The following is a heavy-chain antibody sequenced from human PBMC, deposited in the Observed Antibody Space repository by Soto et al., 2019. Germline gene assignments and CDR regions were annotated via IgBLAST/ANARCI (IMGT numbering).Heavy chain of an antibody. CDR2: IGTAGDT. D-gene: IGHD3-3*01. V-gene: IGHV3-13*01. CDR1: GFTFSSYD. J-gene: IGHJ6*03. Sequence: GGSLRLSCAASGFTFSSYDMHWVRQATGKGLEWVSAIGTAGDTYYPGSVKGRFTISRDNAKNSLYLQMNSLRAEDTALYYCAKGNTIFGVVNPYYYYYMDVWGKGTTVTV. CDR3: AKGNTIFGVVNPYYYYYMDV.